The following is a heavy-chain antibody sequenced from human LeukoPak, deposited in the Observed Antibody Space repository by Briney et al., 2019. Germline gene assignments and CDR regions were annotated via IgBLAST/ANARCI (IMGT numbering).Heavy chain of an antibody. CDR2: FSGSGDNT. J-gene: IGHJ4*02. CDR1: GFTFSNYA. Sequence: GGSLRLSCAASGFTFSNYAMNWVRQAPGKGLEWVSGFSGSGDNTHYADSVKGRFPISRDSSKNTLYLQMDTLRAEDTAIYYCAKGVTSSSYSALHFWGQGTLVTVSS. CDR3: AKGVTSSSYSALHF. V-gene: IGHV3-23*01. D-gene: IGHD6-6*01.